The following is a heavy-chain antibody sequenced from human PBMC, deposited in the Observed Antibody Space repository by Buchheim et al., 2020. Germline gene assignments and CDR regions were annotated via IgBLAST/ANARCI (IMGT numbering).Heavy chain of an antibody. CDR1: GYTFTSYY. CDR3: ARGRITMVRGVISWFDP. Sequence: QVQLVQSGAEVKKPGASVKVSCKASGYTFTSYYMHWVRQAPGQGLEWMGIINPSGGSTSYAQKFQGRVTMTRDTSTGPVYMELSSLRSEDTAVYYCARGRITMVRGVISWFDPWGQGTL. V-gene: IGHV1-46*01. CDR2: INPSGGST. J-gene: IGHJ5*02. D-gene: IGHD3-10*01.